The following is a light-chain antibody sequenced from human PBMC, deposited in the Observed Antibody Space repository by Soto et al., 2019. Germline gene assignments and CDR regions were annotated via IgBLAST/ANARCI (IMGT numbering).Light chain of an antibody. CDR1: QSVSSY. V-gene: IGKV3-11*01. J-gene: IGKJ2*01. CDR2: DAS. Sequence: EIVLTQSPATLSLSPGERATLSCRASQSVSSYLAWYQQKPGQAPRLLIYDASNRATGIPARFSGSGSGTEFPLTISSLEPEDVAVYYCQQRSNWPPSFGQGTKMEIK. CDR3: QQRSNWPPS.